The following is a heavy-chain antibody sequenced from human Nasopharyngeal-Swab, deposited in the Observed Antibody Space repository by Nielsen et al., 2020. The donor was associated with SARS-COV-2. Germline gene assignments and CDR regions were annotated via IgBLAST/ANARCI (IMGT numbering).Heavy chain of an antibody. V-gene: IGHV4-59*08. CDR3: ARHLRYYDSSGYHFDY. J-gene: IGHJ4*02. CDR1: GGSISSYY. CDR2: IYYSGST. D-gene: IGHD3-22*01. Sequence: SETLSLTCTVSGGSISSYYWSWIRQPPGKGLEWIGYIYYSGSTNYNPSLKSRVTISVDTSKNQFSLKLSSVTAADTAVYYCARHLRYYDSSGYHFDYWGQGTLVTVSS.